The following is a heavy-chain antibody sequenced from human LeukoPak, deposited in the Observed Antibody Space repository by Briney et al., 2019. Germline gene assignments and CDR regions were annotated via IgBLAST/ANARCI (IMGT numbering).Heavy chain of an antibody. Sequence: SVKVSCKASGYTFTGYYMHWVRQAPGQGLEWMGRIIPILGIANYAQKFQGRVTITADKSTSTAYMELSSLRSEDTAVYYCASDLLSANWGSSGDYWGQGTLVTVFS. D-gene: IGHD7-27*01. CDR1: GYTFTGYY. V-gene: IGHV1-69*04. CDR3: ASDLLSANWGSSGDY. CDR2: IIPILGIA. J-gene: IGHJ4*02.